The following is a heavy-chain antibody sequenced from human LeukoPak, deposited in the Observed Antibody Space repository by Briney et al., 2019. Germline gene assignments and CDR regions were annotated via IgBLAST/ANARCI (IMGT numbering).Heavy chain of an antibody. CDR2: IGDGGDST. V-gene: IGHV3-23*01. CDR1: GFTFSNYA. D-gene: IGHD1-20*01. J-gene: IGHJ5*02. CDR3: AKKSPWGGITGTTGWFDP. Sequence: PGGSLRLSCAASGFTFSNYAMTWVRQAPGKGLEWVSAIGDGGDSTYYADSVKGRFTISRDNSKNTLFLQMNSLRDEDTAVYYCAKKSPWGGITGTTGWFDPWGQGTLVTVSS.